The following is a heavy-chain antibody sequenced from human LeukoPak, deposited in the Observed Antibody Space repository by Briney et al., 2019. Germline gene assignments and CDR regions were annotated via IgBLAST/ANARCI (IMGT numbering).Heavy chain of an antibody. V-gene: IGHV3-48*04. CDR3: ARGSYYDSSGYPSFEY. D-gene: IGHD3-22*01. CDR2: IRRGIGTT. Sequence: GGSLRLSCAASGFTFSSYDLSWVRQAPGKGLECVSAIRRGIGTTYYADSVKGRFTNSRDNAKNSLYLQMNSLRAEDTAVYYCARGSYYDSSGYPSFEYWGQGTLVTVSS. J-gene: IGHJ4*02. CDR1: GFTFSSYD.